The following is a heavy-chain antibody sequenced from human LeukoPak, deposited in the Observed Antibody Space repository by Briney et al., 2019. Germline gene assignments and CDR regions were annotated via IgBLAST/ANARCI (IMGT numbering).Heavy chain of an antibody. CDR2: IYTSGST. V-gene: IGHV4-61*02. CDR1: GGSISSGSYY. CDR3: ATLRSWSPDYFDH. J-gene: IGHJ4*02. D-gene: IGHD1-26*01. Sequence: PSETLSLTCTVSGGSISSGSYYWSWIRQPAGKGLEWIGRIYTSGSTNYNPSLKSRVTISVDTSKNHFSLKLRSVTAADTAVYYCATLRSWSPDYFDHWGQGTLVTVSS.